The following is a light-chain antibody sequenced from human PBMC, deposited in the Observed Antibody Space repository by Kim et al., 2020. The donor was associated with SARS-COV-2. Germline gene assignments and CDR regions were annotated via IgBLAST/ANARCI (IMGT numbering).Light chain of an antibody. CDR2: DKC. V-gene: IGLV3-19*01. Sequence: LGHTRLIPCQADRLRRYSASWYQQKPGQTPVIIMFDKCNRPSGIPDRFSGSSSGNTASLTITGAQAEDEADYYCNTRDSSSNHYVFGTGTKVTVL. CDR1: RLRRYS. CDR3: NTRDSSSNHYV. J-gene: IGLJ1*01.